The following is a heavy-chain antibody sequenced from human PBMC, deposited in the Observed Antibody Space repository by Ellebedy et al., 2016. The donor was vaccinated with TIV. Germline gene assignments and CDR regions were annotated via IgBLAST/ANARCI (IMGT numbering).Heavy chain of an antibody. J-gene: IGHJ4*02. V-gene: IGHV3-23*01. D-gene: IGHD1-7*01. CDR2: ISGRSSSL. CDR3: AKDRGDWNYQFDY. CDR1: GFTFDTYA. Sequence: GGSLRLSXAASGFTFDTYAMSWVRQAPGKGLEWVSAISGRSSSLYYANSVRGRFTISRDNSKNILYLEMISLTAEDTAVYYCAKDRGDWNYQFDYWGQGALVTVSS.